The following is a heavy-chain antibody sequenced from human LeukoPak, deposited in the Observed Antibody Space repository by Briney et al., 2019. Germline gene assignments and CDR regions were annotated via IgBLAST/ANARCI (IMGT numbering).Heavy chain of an antibody. J-gene: IGHJ4*02. CDR1: GYTFSNFW. CDR2: INQDGSEK. Sequence: GGSLRLSCAGYGYTFSNFWMSWVRRAPGKGLEWVANINQDGSEKYYVDSVKGRFTISRDNAKNSLYLQMNSLRAEDTAVYYCARDQNWGQGTLVTVSS. CDR3: ARDQN. V-gene: IGHV3-7*04.